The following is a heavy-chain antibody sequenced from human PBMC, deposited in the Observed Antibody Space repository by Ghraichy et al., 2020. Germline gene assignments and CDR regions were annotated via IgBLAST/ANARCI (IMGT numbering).Heavy chain of an antibody. V-gene: IGHV4-39*01. Sequence: SETLSLTCTVSGGSISSSSYYWGWIRQPPGKGLEWIGSIYYSGSTYYNPSLKSRVTISVDTSKNQFSLKLSSVTAADTAVYYCARHQRDPPQWLVPGPPIYFDYWGQGTLVTVSS. J-gene: IGHJ4*02. CDR3: ARHQRDPPQWLVPGPPIYFDY. CDR1: GGSISSSSYY. CDR2: IYYSGST. D-gene: IGHD6-19*01.